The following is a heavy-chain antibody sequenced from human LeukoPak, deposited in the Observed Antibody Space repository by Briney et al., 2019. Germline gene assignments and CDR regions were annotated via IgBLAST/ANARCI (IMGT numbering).Heavy chain of an antibody. D-gene: IGHD3-10*01. CDR3: ARRDSGSRGFDS. CDR2: INWNGGST. V-gene: IGHV3-20*04. CDR1: GFTFDDYG. Sequence: PGGSLRLSCAASGFTFDDYGMSWVRHAPGKGLEWVSGINWNGGSTCYADSVKGRFTISRDNAKNSLYLQMNSLRAEDTAVYYCARRDSGSRGFDSWGQGTLVTVSS. J-gene: IGHJ4*02.